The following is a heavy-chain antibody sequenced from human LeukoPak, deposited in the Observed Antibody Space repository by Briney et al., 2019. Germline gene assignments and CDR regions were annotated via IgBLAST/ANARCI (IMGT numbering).Heavy chain of an antibody. CDR3: ARDLTISARPAFDY. J-gene: IGHJ4*02. D-gene: IGHD6-6*01. CDR2: MYAGGSI. V-gene: IGHV3-66*01. CDR1: GFTVSSNY. Sequence: GGSLRLSCAVSGFTVSSNYMSWVRQAPGKGLEWVSVMYAGGSIYYGDSVKGRFIISRDNSKNTLYPQMDSLRADDTAVYYCARDLTISARPAFDYWGQGTLVTVSS.